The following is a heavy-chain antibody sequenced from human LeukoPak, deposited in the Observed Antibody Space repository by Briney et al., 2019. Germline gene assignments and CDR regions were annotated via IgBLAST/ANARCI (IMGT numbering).Heavy chain of an antibody. D-gene: IGHD5/OR15-5a*01. CDR1: GGSISGYY. Sequence: PSETLSLTCTVSGGSISGYYWSWIRRSAGKGLEWIGRIYSSGSTNYNPSLKSRAIMSVDTSKNHFSLDLSSVTAADTAAYFCARGDSTNQDGDYYGLDVWGQGTTVTVSS. CDR2: IYSSGST. J-gene: IGHJ6*02. V-gene: IGHV4-4*07. CDR3: ARGDSTNQDGDYYGLDV.